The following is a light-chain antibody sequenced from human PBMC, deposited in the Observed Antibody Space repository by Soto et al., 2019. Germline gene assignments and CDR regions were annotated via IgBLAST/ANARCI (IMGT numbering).Light chain of an antibody. CDR3: QQYNSYSRK. CDR2: KAS. V-gene: IGKV1-5*03. Sequence: DVQVTHSPSTLSASGGAGVTIACRASQSISSWLAWYQQKPGKAPKLLIYKASSLESGVPSRFSGSGSGTEFTLTISSLQPDDFATYYCQQYNSYSRKFGQGNTVDIK. J-gene: IGKJ1*01. CDR1: QSISSW.